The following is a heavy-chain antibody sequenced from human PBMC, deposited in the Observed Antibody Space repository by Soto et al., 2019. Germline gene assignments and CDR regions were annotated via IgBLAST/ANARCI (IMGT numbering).Heavy chain of an antibody. CDR1: GFTFSSYS. J-gene: IGHJ3*02. D-gene: IGHD5-12*01. CDR3: ARNLFPSGYDWAPDAFDI. CDR2: ISSSSSYI. V-gene: IGHV3-21*01. Sequence: GGSLRLSCAASGFTFSSYSMNWVRQAPGKGLEWVSSISSSSSYIYYADSVKGRFTISRDNAKNSLYLQMNSLRAEDTAVYYCARNLFPSGYDWAPDAFDIWGQGTMVTVSS.